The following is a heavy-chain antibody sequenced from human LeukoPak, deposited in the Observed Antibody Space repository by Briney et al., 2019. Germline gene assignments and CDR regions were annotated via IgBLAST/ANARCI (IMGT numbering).Heavy chain of an antibody. J-gene: IGHJ4*02. CDR2: IYYSGST. Sequence: SQTLSLTCTVSGGSISSGDYYWSWIRQPPGKGLEWIGYIYYSGSTYYNPSLKSRVTISVDTSKNQFSLKLSSVTAADTAVYYCARFFILVNTIDYWGQGTLVTVSS. V-gene: IGHV4-30-4*08. D-gene: IGHD4-23*01. CDR3: ARFFILVNTIDY. CDR1: GGSISSGDYY.